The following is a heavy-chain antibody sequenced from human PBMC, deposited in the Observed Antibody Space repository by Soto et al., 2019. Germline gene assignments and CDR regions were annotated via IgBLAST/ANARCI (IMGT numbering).Heavy chain of an antibody. Sequence: QVQLVQSGAEEKKPGASVKVSCKASGYTFTSYAMHWVRQAPGQRLEWMGWINAGNGNTKYSQKFQGRVTITSDTDGSTAYMELSSMRSEDTAVYYCARDPRNYVSGWFDPGGQGTLVTVSS. V-gene: IGHV1-3*05. CDR1: GYTFTSYA. CDR3: ARDPRNYVSGWFDP. J-gene: IGHJ5*02. CDR2: INAGNGNT. D-gene: IGHD1-7*01.